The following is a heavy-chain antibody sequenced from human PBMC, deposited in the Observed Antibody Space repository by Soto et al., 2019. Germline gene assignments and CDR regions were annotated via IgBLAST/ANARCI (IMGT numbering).Heavy chain of an antibody. J-gene: IGHJ3*02. D-gene: IGHD2-2*01. V-gene: IGHV1-18*01. CDR2: ISAYNGNT. CDR1: GYTFTSYG. Sequence: QVQLVQSGAEVKKPGASVKVSCKASGYTFTSYGISWVRQAPGQGLEWMGWISAYNGNTNYAQKLQGRVTMTTDTSXSXDYMELRSLRSDDTAVYYCARDTVVVPAAMLYAFDIWGQGTMVTVSS. CDR3: ARDTVVVPAAMLYAFDI.